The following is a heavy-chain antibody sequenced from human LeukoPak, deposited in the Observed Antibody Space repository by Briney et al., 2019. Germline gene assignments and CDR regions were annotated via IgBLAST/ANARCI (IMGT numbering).Heavy chain of an antibody. CDR2: IIPIFGTA. CDR1: GYTFTSYG. CDR3: ARTIAVAGTAEPGYFDY. J-gene: IGHJ4*02. V-gene: IGHV1-69*13. Sequence: ASVKVSCKASGYTFTSYGISWVRQAPGQGLEWMGGIIPIFGTANYAQKFQGRVTITADESTSTAYMELSSLRSEDTAVYYCARTIAVAGTAEPGYFDYWGQGTLVTVSS. D-gene: IGHD6-19*01.